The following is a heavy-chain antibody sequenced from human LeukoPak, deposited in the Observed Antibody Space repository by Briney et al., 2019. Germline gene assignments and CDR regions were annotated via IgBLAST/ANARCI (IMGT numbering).Heavy chain of an antibody. CDR3: AKHRASYGSGTGALDI. J-gene: IGHJ3*02. V-gene: IGHV5-51*01. D-gene: IGHD3-10*01. CDR1: GYNFSNYW. Sequence: GESLKISCTGSGYNFSNYWIGWVRQMPGKGLEWMGIIYPGDSDTRYSPSFQGQVTISADKSISTAYLQWSSLKASDTAMYYCAKHRASYGSGTGALDIWGQGTVVTVSS. CDR2: IYPGDSDT.